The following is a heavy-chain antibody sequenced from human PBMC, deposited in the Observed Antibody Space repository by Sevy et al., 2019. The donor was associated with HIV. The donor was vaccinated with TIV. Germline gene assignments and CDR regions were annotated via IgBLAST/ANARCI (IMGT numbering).Heavy chain of an antibody. CDR2: ISSSSYI. Sequence: GGSLRLSCAASGFTFSSYSMNWVRQAPGKGLEWVSSISSSSYIYYADSVKGRFTISRDNAKNSLYLQMNSLRAEDTAVYYCARDRIAAAGTAYNWFDPWGQGTLVTVSS. CDR1: GFTFSSYS. D-gene: IGHD6-13*01. J-gene: IGHJ5*02. CDR3: ARDRIAAAGTAYNWFDP. V-gene: IGHV3-21*01.